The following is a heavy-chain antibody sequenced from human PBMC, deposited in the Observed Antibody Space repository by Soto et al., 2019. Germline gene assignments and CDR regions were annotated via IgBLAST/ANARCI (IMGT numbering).Heavy chain of an antibody. CDR1: GGSFSGYD. D-gene: IGHD2-15*01. CDR2: INHSGGT. Sequence: SETLSLTFAVYGGSFSGYDWSWIRQPPGKGLEWIGEINHSGGTNYNPSLKSRVTISVDTSKNQFSLNLSSVTAADTAVYYCVRHWIFGVAVAAPNYMDVWGKGTTVTVSS. CDR3: VRHWIFGVAVAAPNYMDV. J-gene: IGHJ6*03. V-gene: IGHV4-34*01.